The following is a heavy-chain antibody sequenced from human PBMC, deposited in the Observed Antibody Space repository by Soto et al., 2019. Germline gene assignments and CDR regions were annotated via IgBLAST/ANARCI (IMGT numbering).Heavy chain of an antibody. Sequence: QVLLVESGGGLVKPGGSLRLSCAASGFTFSDSYMSWIRQAPGKGLEWVSYINYSSSTSNYADSVRGRFTISRDNAKNSLYLQMNSLRAEDTAVYYCARDNGGSFDYWGQGTLVTVSS. D-gene: IGHD2-8*01. CDR3: ARDNGGSFDY. CDR2: INYSSSTS. V-gene: IGHV3-11*01. J-gene: IGHJ4*02. CDR1: GFTFSDSY.